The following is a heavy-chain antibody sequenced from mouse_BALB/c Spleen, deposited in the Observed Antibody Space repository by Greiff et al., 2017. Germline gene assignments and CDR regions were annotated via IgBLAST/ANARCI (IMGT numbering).Heavy chain of an antibody. CDR1: GFTFSSYG. J-gene: IGHJ4*01. CDR3: ARDLGRRYYAMDY. D-gene: IGHD3-1*01. CDR2: INSNGGST. Sequence: EVKLMESGGGLVQPGGSLKLSCAASGFTFSSYGMSWVRQTPDKRLELVATINSNGGSTYYPDSVKGRFTISRDNAKNTLYLQMSSLKSEDTAMYYCARDLGRRYYAMDYWGQGTSVTVSS. V-gene: IGHV5-6-3*01.